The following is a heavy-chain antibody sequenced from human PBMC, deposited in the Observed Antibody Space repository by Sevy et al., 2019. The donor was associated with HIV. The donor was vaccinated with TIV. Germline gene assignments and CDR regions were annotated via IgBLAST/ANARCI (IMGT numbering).Heavy chain of an antibody. CDR3: ARADGDGYNYGYFDS. CDR1: GGSIRSGRYY. J-gene: IGHJ4*02. CDR2: IFPSGGS. V-gene: IGHV4-61*02. Sequence: SETLSLTCTVSGGSIRSGRYYWTWIRQPAGKGLESVGRIFPSGGSDFNPSMMSRVSMSIDTSKKQFSLRLTSVTAADTAIYYCARADGDGYNYGYFDSWGPGTLVTVSS. D-gene: IGHD5-12*01.